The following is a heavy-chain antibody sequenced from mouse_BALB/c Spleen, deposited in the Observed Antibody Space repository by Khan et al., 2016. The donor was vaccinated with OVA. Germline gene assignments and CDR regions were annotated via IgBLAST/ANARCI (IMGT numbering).Heavy chain of an antibody. D-gene: IGHD1-1*01. CDR3: ARIKKIVATYFDY. CDR1: GYTFTSYW. J-gene: IGHJ2*01. V-gene: IGHV1S81*02. CDR2: TNPTNGRT. Sequence: VQLQQSGAELVKAGASVKMSCKASGYTFTSYWMHWVKQRLGQGLEWFAETNPTNGRTYYNEKFKSKAPLTVDKSSSTAYMLLSGPTFEDSAVYYCARIKKIVATYFDYWGQGTTLTVSS.